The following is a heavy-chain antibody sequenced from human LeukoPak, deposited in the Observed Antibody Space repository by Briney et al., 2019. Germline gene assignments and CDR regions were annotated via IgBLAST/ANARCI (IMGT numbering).Heavy chain of an antibody. J-gene: IGHJ4*02. CDR1: GFTFSTFE. CDR3: ARGVLYGSFDY. Sequence: GGSLRLSCAASGFTFSTFEMNWVRQAPGKGLEWVSHIRPSGFTLYNADSVKGRFIISRDNAKNTLYLQMNSLRAEDTAVYYCARGVLYGSFDYWGQGTLVTVSS. CDR2: IRPSGFTL. D-gene: IGHD3-10*01. V-gene: IGHV3-48*03.